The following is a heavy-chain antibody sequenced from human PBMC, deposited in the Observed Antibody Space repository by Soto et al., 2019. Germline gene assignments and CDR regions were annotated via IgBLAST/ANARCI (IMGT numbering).Heavy chain of an antibody. D-gene: IGHD3-10*01. CDR3: ARGITMVRGVIIDYFDY. V-gene: IGHV3-13*04. J-gene: IGHJ4*02. CDR1: GFTFSSYD. CDR2: IGTAGDT. Sequence: PAGSLRLSCAASGFTFSSYDMHWVRQATGKGLEWVSAIGTAGDTYYPGSVKGRFTISRENAKNSLYLQMNSLRAGDTAVYYCARGITMVRGVIIDYFDYWGQGTLVTVSS.